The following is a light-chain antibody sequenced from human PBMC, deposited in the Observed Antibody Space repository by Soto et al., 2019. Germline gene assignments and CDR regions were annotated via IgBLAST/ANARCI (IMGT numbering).Light chain of an antibody. V-gene: IGKV3-20*01. CDR3: QQYGSSPLT. Sequence: EIVLTQAPGTLSLSPGERATLSCRASQSVSSSYLAWYQQKPGQAPKVLIYRASSRATGIPDRFSGSGSGTDFTLTIRRLEHEDCAVYYCQQYGSSPLTFGGGTKVESK. CDR2: RAS. CDR1: QSVSSSY. J-gene: IGKJ4*01.